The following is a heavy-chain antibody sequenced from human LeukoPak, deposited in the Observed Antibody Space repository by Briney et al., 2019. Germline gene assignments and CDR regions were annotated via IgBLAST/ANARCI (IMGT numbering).Heavy chain of an antibody. Sequence: GGSLRLSCAASGFTFSSYGMHWVRQAPGKGLEWVAFIRYDGSNKYYADSVKGRFTISRDNSKNTLYLQMNSLRAEDTAVYYCAKDFITMVRGVIDYWGQGTLVTVSS. D-gene: IGHD3-10*01. CDR3: AKDFITMVRGVIDY. V-gene: IGHV3-30*02. CDR2: IRYDGSNK. CDR1: GFTFSSYG. J-gene: IGHJ4*02.